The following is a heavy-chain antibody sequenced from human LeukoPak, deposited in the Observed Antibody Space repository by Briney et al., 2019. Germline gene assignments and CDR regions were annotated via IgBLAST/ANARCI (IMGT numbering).Heavy chain of an antibody. CDR3: ARLSDSSGYYYAHLDY. CDR1: GFTFSSYE. D-gene: IGHD3-22*01. J-gene: IGHJ4*02. CDR2: ISSSGSTI. Sequence: GGSLRLSCAASGFTFSSYEMNWVRQAPGKGLEWVSYISSSGSTIYYAGSVKGRFTISRDNAKNSLYLQMNSLRAEDAAVYYCARLSDSSGYYYAHLDYWGQGTLVTVSS. V-gene: IGHV3-48*03.